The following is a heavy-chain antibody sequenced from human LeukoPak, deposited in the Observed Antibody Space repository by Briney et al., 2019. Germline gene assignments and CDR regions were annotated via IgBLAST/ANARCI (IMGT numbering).Heavy chain of an antibody. Sequence: SGGSLRLSCAASGFTFHFYSMTWVRQAPGKGLEWVSYISSRSSTIYYTDSVKGRFTVSGDNAKNSLNLQMNSLRDEDTAVYYCARGEDYWGQGTLVTVSS. CDR3: ARGEDY. J-gene: IGHJ4*02. CDR2: ISSRSSTI. CDR1: GFTFHFYS. V-gene: IGHV3-48*02.